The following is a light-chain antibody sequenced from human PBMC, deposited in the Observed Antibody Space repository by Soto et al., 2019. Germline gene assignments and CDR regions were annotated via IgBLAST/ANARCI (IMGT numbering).Light chain of an antibody. CDR3: QQRYRWPPIT. V-gene: IGKV3-11*01. CDR2: DAS. CDR1: ESVFGY. Sequence: EVVLTQSPATLSLSPGERATLSGRAGESVFGYLAWYQHKPGQAPRLLIYDASNRATGVPARFSGSGSGTDFTLTISSLEPEDFAVYYCQQRYRWPPITFGQGTRL. J-gene: IGKJ5*01.